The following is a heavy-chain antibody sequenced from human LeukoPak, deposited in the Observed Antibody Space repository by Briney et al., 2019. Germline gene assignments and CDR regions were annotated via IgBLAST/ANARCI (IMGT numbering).Heavy chain of an antibody. D-gene: IGHD2-15*01. CDR1: GYTFTSYG. V-gene: IGHV1-18*01. J-gene: IGHJ4*02. CDR3: ARDIVVVVAANLFDY. CDR2: ISAYNGNT. Sequence: GASVKVSCKASGYTFTSYGISWVRQAPGQGLEWMGWISAYNGNTNYAQKLQGRVTMTTDTSTSTAYMELRSLRSDDTAVYYRARDIVVVVAANLFDYWGQGTLVTVSS.